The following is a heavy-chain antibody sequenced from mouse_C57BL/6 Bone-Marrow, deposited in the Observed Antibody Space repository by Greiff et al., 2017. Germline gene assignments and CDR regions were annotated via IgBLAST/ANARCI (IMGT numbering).Heavy chain of an antibody. J-gene: IGHJ2*01. Sequence: VQLQQSGAELARPGASVKMSCKASGYTFTSYTMHWVKQRPGQGLEWIGYINPSSGYTKYNQKFKDKATLTADKSSSTAYMQLISLTSEDSAVYYCATNWGFDYGGQGTTLTVSS. V-gene: IGHV1-4*01. CDR2: INPSSGYT. CDR3: ATNWGFDY. D-gene: IGHD4-1*01. CDR1: GYTFTSYT.